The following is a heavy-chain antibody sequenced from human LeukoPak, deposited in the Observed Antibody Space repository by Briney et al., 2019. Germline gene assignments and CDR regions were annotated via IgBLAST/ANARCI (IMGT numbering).Heavy chain of an antibody. CDR1: GFTFSSYG. Sequence: PGRSLRLSCAASGFTFSSYGMHWVRQAPGKGLEWVAVISYDGSNKYYADSVKGRFTISRDNSKNTLYLQMNSLRAEDTAEYYCAKDDYGDYVAWGQGTLVTVSS. CDR2: ISYDGSNK. J-gene: IGHJ5*02. V-gene: IGHV3-30*18. CDR3: AKDDYGDYVA. D-gene: IGHD4-17*01.